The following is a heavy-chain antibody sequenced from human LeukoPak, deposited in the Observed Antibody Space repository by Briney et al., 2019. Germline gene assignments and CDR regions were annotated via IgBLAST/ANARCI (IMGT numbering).Heavy chain of an antibody. CDR2: IKQDGSEE. D-gene: IGHD6-6*01. V-gene: IGHV3-7*02. Sequence: GGSLRLSCAASGFTFSSYWMSWVRQAPGKGLEWVANIKQDGSEEVYVDSVKGRFTISRDNAKNSLFLQMNSLRAEDTALYYCAKYSSSTNYYFGMDVWGQGTTVTVSS. CDR3: AKYSSSTNYYFGMDV. CDR1: GFTFSSYW. J-gene: IGHJ6*02.